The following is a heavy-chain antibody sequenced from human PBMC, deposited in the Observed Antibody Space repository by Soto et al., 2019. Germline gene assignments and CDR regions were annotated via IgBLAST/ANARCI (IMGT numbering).Heavy chain of an antibody. Sequence: ASVKVSCKASGYTFSTYGITWVRQAPGQGLDWMGWINPLKGDTKSAANFQDRVTMTTDTSTRTAYMELRSLRSDDTAVYYCARVKVPAAILGAFDLWGQGTLVTISS. D-gene: IGHD2-2*02. CDR2: INPLKGDT. CDR3: ARVKVPAAILGAFDL. J-gene: IGHJ3*01. V-gene: IGHV1-18*01. CDR1: GYTFSTYG.